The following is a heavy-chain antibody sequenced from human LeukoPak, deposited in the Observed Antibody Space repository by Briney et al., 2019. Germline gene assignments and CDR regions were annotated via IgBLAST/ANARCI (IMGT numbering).Heavy chain of an antibody. CDR3: ARVLTGYSYYYYYYMDV. V-gene: IGHV3-21*01. CDR1: GFTFSGYS. CDR2: ITTTSSYI. Sequence: GGSLRLSCVASGFTFSGYSMNWVRQAPGKGLEWVSLITTTSSYIYYADPVKGRFTISRDNAKNSLYLQMNSLRAEDTAVYYCARVLTGYSYYYYYYMDVWGKGTTVTVSS. D-gene: IGHD3-9*01. J-gene: IGHJ6*03.